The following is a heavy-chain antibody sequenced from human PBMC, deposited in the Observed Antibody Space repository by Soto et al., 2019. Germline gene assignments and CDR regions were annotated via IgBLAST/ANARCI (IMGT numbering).Heavy chain of an antibody. V-gene: IGHV1-69*06. D-gene: IGHD3-10*01. Sequence: SVKVSCKASGGTFSSYAISWVRQAPGQGLEWMGGIIPIFGTANYAQKFQGRVTITAVKSTSTAYMELSSLRSEDTAMYYCAREVPQFALGMDVWGQGTTVTVSS. CDR1: GGTFSSYA. J-gene: IGHJ6*02. CDR3: AREVPQFALGMDV. CDR2: IIPIFGTA.